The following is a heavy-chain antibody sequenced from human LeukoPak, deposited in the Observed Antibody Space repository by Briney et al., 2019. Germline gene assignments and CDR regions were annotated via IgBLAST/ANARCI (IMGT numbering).Heavy chain of an antibody. V-gene: IGHV1-69*06. D-gene: IGHD3-16*01. CDR1: GGTFSSYA. Sequence: SVKVSCKASGGTFSSYAISWVRQAPGQGLEWMGGIIPIFGTANYAQKFQGRVTITADKSTTTAYMELSSLRSEDTAVYYCARDDYKTLYYYYYMDVWGKGTTVIVSS. J-gene: IGHJ6*03. CDR3: ARDDYKTLYYYYYMDV. CDR2: IIPIFGTA.